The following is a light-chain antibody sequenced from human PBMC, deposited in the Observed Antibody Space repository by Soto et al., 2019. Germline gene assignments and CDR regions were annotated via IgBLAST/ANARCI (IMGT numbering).Light chain of an antibody. J-gene: IGKJ2*01. CDR3: QQYKLWYT. CDR2: DAS. V-gene: IGKV3-15*01. Sequence: EIVMTQSPATLSVSPGERATLSCRASQSVSSDLAWYQQKPGQAPRLPIYDASTRATGIPARFSGSGSGTEFTLTISSLQSEDFAVYYCQQYKLWYTFAQGTKLEIK. CDR1: QSVSSD.